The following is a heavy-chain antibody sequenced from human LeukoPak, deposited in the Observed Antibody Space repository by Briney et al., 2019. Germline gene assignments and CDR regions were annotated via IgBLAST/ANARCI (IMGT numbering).Heavy chain of an antibody. V-gene: IGHV3-23*01. CDR1: RFSFSTYP. CDR2: ISGSGGGT. CDR3: AESYSSDWFNYFDP. Sequence: GGSLRLSCAASRFSFSTYPMGWVRQAPGKGLEWVSAISGSGGGTYYADSVKGRFTISRDNSKNTLYLQMNSLRAEDTAVYYCAESYSSDWFNYFDPWGQGTLVTVSS. J-gene: IGHJ5*02. D-gene: IGHD6-19*01.